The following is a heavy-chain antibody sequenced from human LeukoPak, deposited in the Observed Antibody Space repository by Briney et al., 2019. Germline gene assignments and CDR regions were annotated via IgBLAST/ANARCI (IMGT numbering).Heavy chain of an antibody. Sequence: GASVKVSCKVSGYTLTELSMHWVRQAPGKGLEWMGGFDPEDGETIYAQKFQGRVTMTEDTSTDTAYMELSSLRSEDTAVYYCARGIAAYCGGDCYGSPQVENWFDPWGQGTLVTVSS. V-gene: IGHV1-24*01. CDR3: ARGIAAYCGGDCYGSPQVENWFDP. J-gene: IGHJ5*02. CDR2: FDPEDGET. CDR1: GYTLTELS. D-gene: IGHD2-21*02.